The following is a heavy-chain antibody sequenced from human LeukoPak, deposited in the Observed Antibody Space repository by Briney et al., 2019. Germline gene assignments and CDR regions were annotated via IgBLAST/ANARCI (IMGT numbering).Heavy chain of an antibody. V-gene: IGHV3-30*03. CDR2: ISYDGSNK. CDR3: ARGIVVVAAATSNWFDP. CDR1: GFTFSSYG. D-gene: IGHD2-15*01. Sequence: PGGSLRLSCAASGFTFSSYGMHWVRQAPGKGLEWVAVISYDGSNKYYADSVKGRFTISRDNSKNTLYLQMNSLRAEDTAVYYCARGIVVVAAATSNWFDPWGQGTLVTVSS. J-gene: IGHJ5*02.